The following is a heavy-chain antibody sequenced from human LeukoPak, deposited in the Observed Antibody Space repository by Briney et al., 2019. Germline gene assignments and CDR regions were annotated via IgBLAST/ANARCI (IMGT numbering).Heavy chain of an antibody. D-gene: IGHD5-18*01. CDR3: ASRRGYSPTNFDY. J-gene: IGHJ4*02. Sequence: SETLSLTCTVSGGSISSGGYYWSWIRQPPGKGLEWIGYIYHSGSTYYNPSLKSRVTISVDRSKNQFSLKLSSVTAADTAVYYCASRRGYSPTNFDYWGQGTLVTVSS. V-gene: IGHV4-30-2*01. CDR1: GGSISSGGYY. CDR2: IYHSGST.